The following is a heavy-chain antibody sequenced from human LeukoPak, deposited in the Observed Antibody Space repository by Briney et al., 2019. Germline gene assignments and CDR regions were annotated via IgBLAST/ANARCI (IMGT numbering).Heavy chain of an antibody. D-gene: IGHD5-18*01. J-gene: IGHJ3*02. CDR2: ISSSSSYI. CDR3: ARVYRSGYSYGWGPSAFDI. CDR1: RFTFSSYS. V-gene: IGHV3-21*01. Sequence: GGSLRLSCAASRFTFSSYSMTWVRQAPGKGLEWVSSISSSSSYIYYADSVKGRFTISRDNAKNSLYLQMNSLRAEDTAVYYCARVYRSGYSYGWGPSAFDIWGQGTMVTVSS.